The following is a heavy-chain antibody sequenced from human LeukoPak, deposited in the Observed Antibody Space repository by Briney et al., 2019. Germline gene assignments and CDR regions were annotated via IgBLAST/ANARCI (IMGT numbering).Heavy chain of an antibody. J-gene: IGHJ2*01. D-gene: IGHD6-19*01. V-gene: IGHV3-30*02. CDR3: AKESSGWTGGRGGYFDL. CDR2: IRYDGSNK. Sequence: GGSLRLSCAASGFTFSSYGMHWVRQAPGKGLEWVAFIRYDGSNKYYADSVKGRFTISRDNSKNTLYLQMNSLRAEDTAVYYCAKESSGWTGGRGGYFDLWGRGTLVTVSS. CDR1: GFTFSSYG.